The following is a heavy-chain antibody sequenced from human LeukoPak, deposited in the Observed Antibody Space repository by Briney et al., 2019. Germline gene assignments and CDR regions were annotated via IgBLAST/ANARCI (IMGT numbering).Heavy chain of an antibody. J-gene: IGHJ5*02. D-gene: IGHD5-24*01. Sequence: PSETLSLTCTVSGGSISRDYWSWLRQPPGKGLEWIGYIYYTGSTNYNPSLKSRVTISVDTSKNQFSLKLSSVTAADTAVYYCARVNGYNIWFDPWGQGTLVTVSS. CDR3: ARVNGYNIWFDP. V-gene: IGHV4-59*01. CDR1: GGSISRDY. CDR2: IYYTGST.